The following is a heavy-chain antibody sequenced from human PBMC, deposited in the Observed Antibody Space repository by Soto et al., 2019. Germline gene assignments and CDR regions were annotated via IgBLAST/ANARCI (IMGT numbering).Heavy chain of an antibody. J-gene: IGHJ6*02. CDR3: ASGTYYYDSSGYPYYYYYYGMDV. CDR2: IIPIFGAA. Sequence: ASVKVSCKASGGTFSSYAISWVRQAPGQGLEWMGGIIPIFGAANYAQKFQGRVTITADESTSTAYMELSSLRSEDTAVYYCASGTYYYDSSGYPYYYYYYGMDVWGQGTTVTVSS. D-gene: IGHD3-22*01. V-gene: IGHV1-69*13. CDR1: GGTFSSYA.